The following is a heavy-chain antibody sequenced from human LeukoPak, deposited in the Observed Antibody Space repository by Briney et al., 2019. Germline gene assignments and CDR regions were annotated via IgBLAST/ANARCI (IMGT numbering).Heavy chain of an antibody. CDR3: ARDSGITIFGVVNF. J-gene: IGHJ4*02. CDR2: ISGGST. CDR1: GFTVSSNE. V-gene: IGHV3-38-3*01. Sequence: GGSPRLSCAASGFTVSSNEMSWVRQAPGKGLEWVSSISGGSTYYADSRKGRFTISRDNSKNTLHLQMNSLRAEDTAVYYCARDSGITIFGVVNFWGQGTLVTVSS. D-gene: IGHD3-3*01.